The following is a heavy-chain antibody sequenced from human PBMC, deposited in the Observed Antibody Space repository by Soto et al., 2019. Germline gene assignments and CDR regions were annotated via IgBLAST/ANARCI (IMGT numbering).Heavy chain of an antibody. CDR2: IIPILGIA. D-gene: IGHD3-9*01. CDR3: ASRGSDILTGYPLDY. J-gene: IGHJ4*02. V-gene: IGHV1-69*02. Sequence: QVQLVQSGAEVKKPGSSVKVSCKASGGTFSSYTISWVRQAPGQGLEWMGRIIPILGIANYAQKFQGRVTITADKSTSTAYMELSSLRSEDTAVYYCASRGSDILTGYPLDYWGQGTLVTVSS. CDR1: GGTFSSYT.